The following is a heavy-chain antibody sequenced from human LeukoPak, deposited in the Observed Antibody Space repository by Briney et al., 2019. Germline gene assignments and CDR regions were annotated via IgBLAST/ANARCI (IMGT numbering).Heavy chain of an antibody. Sequence: KAGESLKISCKGSGYSFTNYWIGWVRQMPGKGLEWMGIIYPGDSDTKYSPSFQGRVTISADKSISTAYLQWSSLKASDTAMYYCARRIYDTSGDYMDVWGKGTTVTVSS. CDR1: GYSFTNYW. D-gene: IGHD3-22*01. CDR2: IYPGDSDT. J-gene: IGHJ6*03. CDR3: ARRIYDTSGDYMDV. V-gene: IGHV5-51*01.